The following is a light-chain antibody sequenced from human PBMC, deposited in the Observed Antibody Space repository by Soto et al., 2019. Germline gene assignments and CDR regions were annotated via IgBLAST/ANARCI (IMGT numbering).Light chain of an antibody. Sequence: DIVMTQSPLSLPVTPGEPASISCRSSQSLLHSNGYNYLDWYLQKPGQSPQLLIYLGSNRASGVPDRLSGSGSGTDFTLKISRVEVEDFGVYYCMQALQPPPGTFGKGTKVDIK. CDR1: QSLLHSNGYNY. V-gene: IGKV2-28*01. CDR2: LGS. CDR3: MQALQPPPGT. J-gene: IGKJ1*01.